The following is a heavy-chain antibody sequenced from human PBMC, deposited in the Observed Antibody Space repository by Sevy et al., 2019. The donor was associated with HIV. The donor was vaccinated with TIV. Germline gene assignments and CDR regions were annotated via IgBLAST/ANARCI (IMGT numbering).Heavy chain of an antibody. J-gene: IGHJ6*02. CDR1: GFTFSSYW. V-gene: IGHV3-74*01. CDR2: INGDGGSA. D-gene: IGHD4-17*01. Sequence: GGSLRLSCAASGFTFSSYWMNWVRQAPGKGLLWVSLINGDGGSANYADSVKGRFIISRDNAKNTLYLQMNSLRAEDTAMYYCARAYAHYGDSIGFYYGMDVWGQGITVTVSS. CDR3: ARAYAHYGDSIGFYYGMDV.